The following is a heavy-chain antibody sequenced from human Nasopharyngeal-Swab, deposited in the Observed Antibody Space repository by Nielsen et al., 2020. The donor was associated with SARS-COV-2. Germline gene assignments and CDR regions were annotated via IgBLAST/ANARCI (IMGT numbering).Heavy chain of an antibody. CDR3: AKDMEEDWLLSPIDY. Sequence: ESLKISCGASGFTFSSCGMSWVRQAPGKGLEWVSAISGSGGSTYYADSVKGRFTISRDNSKNTLYLQMNSLRAEDTAVYYCAKDMEEDWLLSPIDYWGHGTLVTVSS. V-gene: IGHV3-23*01. D-gene: IGHD3/OR15-3a*01. CDR1: GFTFSSCG. J-gene: IGHJ4*01. CDR2: ISGSGGST.